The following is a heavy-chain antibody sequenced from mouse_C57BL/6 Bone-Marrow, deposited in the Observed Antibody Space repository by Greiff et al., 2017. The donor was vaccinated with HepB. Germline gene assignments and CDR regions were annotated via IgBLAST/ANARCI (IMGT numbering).Heavy chain of an antibody. D-gene: IGHD1-1*01. CDR1: GYTFTSYG. CDR3: ARRGIYYYGSRAWFAY. Sequence: VKLQQSGAELARPGASVKLSCKASGYTFTSYGISWVKQRTGQGLEWIGEIYPRSGNTYYNEKFKGKATLTADKSSSTAYMELRSLTSEDSAVYFCARRGIYYYGSRAWFAYWGQGTLVTVSA. CDR2: IYPRSGNT. V-gene: IGHV1-81*01. J-gene: IGHJ3*01.